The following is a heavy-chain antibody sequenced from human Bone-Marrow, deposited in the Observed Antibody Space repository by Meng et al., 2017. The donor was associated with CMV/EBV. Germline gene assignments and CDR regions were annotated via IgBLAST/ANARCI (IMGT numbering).Heavy chain of an antibody. CDR1: GGSVSSGSYY. CDR2: IYYSGST. Sequence: SETLSLTCTVSGGSVSSGSYYWSWIRQPPGKGLEWIGYIYYSGSTNYNPSLKSRVTISVDTSKNQFSLKLSSVTAADTAVYYCARVRRVAERWLQPDAFDIWGQGIMVTVSS. D-gene: IGHD5-24*01. J-gene: IGHJ3*02. V-gene: IGHV4-61*01. CDR3: ARVRRVAERWLQPDAFDI.